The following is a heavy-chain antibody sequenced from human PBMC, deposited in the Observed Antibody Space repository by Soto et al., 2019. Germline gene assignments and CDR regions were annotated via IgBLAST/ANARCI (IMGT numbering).Heavy chain of an antibody. V-gene: IGHV3-33*01. D-gene: IGHD1-1*01. Sequence: PGGSLRLSCAASGFTFSSYGMHWVRQAPGKGLEWVAVIWYDGSNKYYAETVKGRFTNSRDNSKNTLFLQMNSLRAEDTAVYYCARDQNWNDPAPSDYWGQGTLVTVSS. CDR2: IWYDGSNK. CDR3: ARDQNWNDPAPSDY. J-gene: IGHJ4*02. CDR1: GFTFSSYG.